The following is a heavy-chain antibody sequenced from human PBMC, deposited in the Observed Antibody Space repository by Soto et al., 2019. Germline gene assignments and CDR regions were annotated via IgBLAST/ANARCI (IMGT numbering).Heavy chain of an antibody. CDR1: GGSLNIYY. CDR2: VNHSGST. V-gene: IGHV4-34*02. D-gene: IGHD3-3*01. J-gene: IGHJ6*02. Sequence: QVQLQQWGAGLLKPSETLSLTCAVYGGSLNIYYWSWSRQPPGKGLEWIGEVNHSGSTKYNQSLNSRVTITVDTPNNHVALKLSSLAAASTAVYYCARGSPVLSNGLDVWGQGTTVTVSS. CDR3: ARGSPVLSNGLDV.